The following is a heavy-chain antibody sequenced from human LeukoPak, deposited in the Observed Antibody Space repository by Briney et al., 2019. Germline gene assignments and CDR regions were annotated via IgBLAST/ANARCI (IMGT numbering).Heavy chain of an antibody. D-gene: IGHD3-16*01. V-gene: IGHV3-30*02. Sequence: GGSLRLSCAASGFTFSSYGMHWVRQAPGKGLEWVAFIRYDGSNKYYADSVKGRFTISRDNSKNTLYLQMNSLRAEDTAVYYCAKAPYTAPAYFDYWGQGTLVTVSS. J-gene: IGHJ4*02. CDR3: AKAPYTAPAYFDY. CDR2: IRYDGSNK. CDR1: GFTFSSYG.